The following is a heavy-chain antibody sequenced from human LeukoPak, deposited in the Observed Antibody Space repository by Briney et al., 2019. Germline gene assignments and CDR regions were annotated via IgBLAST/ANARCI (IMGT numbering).Heavy chain of an antibody. CDR1: GYTFTSCG. J-gene: IGHJ4*02. Sequence: GASVKVSCKASGYTFTSCGISWVRQAPGQGLEWMGWISAYNGYTNYAQKLQGRVTMTTDTSTSTAYMELRSLRSDDTAVYYCARQKPIDSSSRPYYFDYWGQGTLVTVSS. V-gene: IGHV1-18*01. CDR3: ARQKPIDSSSRPYYFDY. CDR2: ISAYNGYT. D-gene: IGHD6-6*01.